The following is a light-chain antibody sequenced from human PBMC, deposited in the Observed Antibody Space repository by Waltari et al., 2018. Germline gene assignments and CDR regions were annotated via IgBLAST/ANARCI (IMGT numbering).Light chain of an antibody. V-gene: IGKV3D-15*01. Sequence: EIVLTQSPSTLSVSPGERAILSCRASQTISYNWAWYQKRPGQPPRLLIYGAPARGAAIPVRFSGSGSGTEFTLTISGLQSEDFAVYYCQHYHQWPPYTFGQGTKVE. CDR2: GAP. CDR3: QHYHQWPPYT. CDR1: QTISYN. J-gene: IGKJ2*01.